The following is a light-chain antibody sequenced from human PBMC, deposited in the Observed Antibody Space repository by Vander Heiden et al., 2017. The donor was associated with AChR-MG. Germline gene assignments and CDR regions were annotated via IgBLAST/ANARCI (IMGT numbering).Light chain of an antibody. V-gene: IGLV2-14*01. Sequence: QSALTQPASVSGSPGQSITISCTGTSSDVGGYNDVSWYQQHPGKAPKLMIEDVSKRPSGVSNRFSGSKSGNTASLTISGLQAEDEAYYYCSSYTSSSTVFGGGTKLTVL. CDR2: DVS. J-gene: IGLJ3*02. CDR3: SSYTSSSTV. CDR1: SSDVGGYND.